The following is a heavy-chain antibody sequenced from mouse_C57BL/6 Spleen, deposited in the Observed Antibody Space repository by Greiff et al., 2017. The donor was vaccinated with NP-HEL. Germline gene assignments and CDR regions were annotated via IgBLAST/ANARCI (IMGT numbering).Heavy chain of an antibody. D-gene: IGHD1-1*01. Sequence: QVQLKESGAELARPGASVKLSCKASGYTFTSYGISWVKQRTGQGLEWIGEIYPRSGNTYYNEKFKGKATLTADKSSSTAYMELRSLTSEDSAVYFCARPKSPYYYGSSYDYWGQGTTLTVSS. CDR1: GYTFTSYG. J-gene: IGHJ2*01. CDR2: IYPRSGNT. CDR3: ARPKSPYYYGSSYDY. V-gene: IGHV1-81*01.